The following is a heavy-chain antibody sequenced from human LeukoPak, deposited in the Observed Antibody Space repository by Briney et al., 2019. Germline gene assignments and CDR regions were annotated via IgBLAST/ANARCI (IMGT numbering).Heavy chain of an antibody. Sequence: SETLSLTCAVYGGPFSGYYWSWIRQPPGKGLEWIGEINHSGSTNYNPSLKSRVTISVDTSKNQFSLKLSTVTAADTAVYYCARGDYYDSSGYPDPWDYWGQGTLVTVSS. J-gene: IGHJ4*02. CDR1: GGPFSGYY. CDR3: ARGDYYDSSGYPDPWDY. CDR2: INHSGST. V-gene: IGHV4-34*01. D-gene: IGHD3-22*01.